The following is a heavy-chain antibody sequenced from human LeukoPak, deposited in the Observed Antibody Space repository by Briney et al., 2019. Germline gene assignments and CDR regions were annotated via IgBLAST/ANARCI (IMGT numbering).Heavy chain of an antibody. D-gene: IGHD6-6*01. J-gene: IGHJ4*02. CDR2: TYYRSKWYN. CDR1: GDSVSSNSAT. Sequence: SQTLSLTCAISGDSVSSNSATWTWIRQSPSRGLEWLGSTYYRSKWYNDYAVSVKSRITINPDTSKNHFSLQLNSVTPEDTAVYYCARVVRYHFDYWGQGTLVTVSS. CDR3: ARVVRYHFDY. V-gene: IGHV6-1*01.